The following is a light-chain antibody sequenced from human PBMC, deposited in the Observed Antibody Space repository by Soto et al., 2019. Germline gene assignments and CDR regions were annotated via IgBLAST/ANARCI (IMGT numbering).Light chain of an antibody. J-gene: IGKJ1*01. CDR3: QQYGSSPRT. CDR2: GAS. CDR1: QSVSSSY. V-gene: IGKV3-20*01. Sequence: EIVLTQSPGTLSLYPGERATFSCRASQSVSSSYIAWYQQKRGQAPRRLIYGASSRATGIPDRFSGSGSGTDFTLTISRLEPEDFAVYYCQQYGSSPRTLGQGTKVDI.